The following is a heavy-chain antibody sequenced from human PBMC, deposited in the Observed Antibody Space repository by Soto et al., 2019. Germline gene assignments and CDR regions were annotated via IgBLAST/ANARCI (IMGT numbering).Heavy chain of an antibody. V-gene: IGHV1-69*01. CDR1: GGTFSNYA. CDR3: ARRGVANSRDAFDI. D-gene: IGHD1-26*01. Sequence: QVQLVQSGAEVKKPGTSVKVSCEVSGGTFSNYAITWVRQAPGQGLEWLGWAIPVYGSTNYAQKFQGRVTITAGESATTTFMELSSLRSDDTAVYYCARRGVANSRDAFDIWGQGTLVTVS. J-gene: IGHJ3*02. CDR2: AIPVYGST.